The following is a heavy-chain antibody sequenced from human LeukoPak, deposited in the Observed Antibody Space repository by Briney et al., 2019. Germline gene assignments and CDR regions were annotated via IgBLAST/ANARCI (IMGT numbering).Heavy chain of an antibody. CDR2: ISSSSSYI. CDR3: ARVMHSSSWWGYYGMDV. Sequence: GGSLRLSCAASGFTFSSYSMNWVRQAPGKGLEWVSSISSSSSYIYYADSVKGRFTISRDNAKNSLYLQMNSLRAEDTAVYYCARVMHSSSWWGYYGMDVWGQGTTVTVSS. D-gene: IGHD6-13*01. V-gene: IGHV3-21*01. CDR1: GFTFSSYS. J-gene: IGHJ6*02.